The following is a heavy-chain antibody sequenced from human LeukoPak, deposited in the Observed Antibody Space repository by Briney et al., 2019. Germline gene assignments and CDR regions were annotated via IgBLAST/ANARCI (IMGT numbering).Heavy chain of an antibody. J-gene: IGHJ4*02. Sequence: PSETLSLTCTVSGGSISSGGYYWSWIRQHPGKGLEWIGYIYYSGSTYYNPSLKSRVTISVDTSKNQFSLKLSSVTAEDTAVYYCARDRGGSYEGFDYWGQGTLVTVSS. CDR2: IYYSGST. CDR1: GGSISSGGYY. V-gene: IGHV4-31*03. D-gene: IGHD1-26*01. CDR3: ARDRGGSYEGFDY.